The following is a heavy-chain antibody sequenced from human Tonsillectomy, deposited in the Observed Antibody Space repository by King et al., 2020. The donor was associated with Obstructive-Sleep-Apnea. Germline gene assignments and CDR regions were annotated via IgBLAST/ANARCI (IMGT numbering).Heavy chain of an antibody. J-gene: IGHJ4*02. CDR1: GFTVSSSY. CDR3: ARVDISSWYYFDY. D-gene: IGHD6-13*01. CDR2: IYSAGST. V-gene: IGHV3-53*04. Sequence: VQLVESGGGLVQPGGSLRLSCAASGFTVSSSYMSWVRQAPGKGLEWVSIIYSAGSTYYADSVKGRFTISRHNSKNTLYLQMNSLRAEDTAVYYCARVDISSWYYFDYWGQGTLVTVSS.